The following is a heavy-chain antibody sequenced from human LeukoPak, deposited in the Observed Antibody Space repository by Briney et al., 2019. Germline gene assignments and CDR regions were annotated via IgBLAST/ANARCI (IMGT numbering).Heavy chain of an antibody. Sequence: GESLKISCKGSGYSFTSYWIGWVRQMPRKGLEWMGIIYPGDSDTRYSPSFQGQVTISADKSISTAYLQWSSLKASDTAMYYCARADGYCSSTSCHYYYGMDVWGQGTTVTVSS. V-gene: IGHV5-51*01. D-gene: IGHD2-2*03. CDR2: IYPGDSDT. CDR1: GYSFTSYW. J-gene: IGHJ6*02. CDR3: ARADGYCSSTSCHYYYGMDV.